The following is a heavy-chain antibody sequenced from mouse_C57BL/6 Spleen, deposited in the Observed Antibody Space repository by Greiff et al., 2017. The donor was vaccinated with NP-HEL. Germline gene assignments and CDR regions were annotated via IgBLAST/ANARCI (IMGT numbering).Heavy chain of an antibody. CDR2: IYPSDSET. J-gene: IGHJ2*01. CDR3: ARYSNYFDY. V-gene: IGHV1-61*01. CDR1: GYTFTSYW. Sequence: QVQLQQPGAELVRPGSSVKLSCKASGYTFTSYWMDWVKQRPGQGLEWIGNIYPSDSETHYNQKFKDKATLTVDKSSSTAYMQLSSLTSEDSAVYYCARYSNYFDYWGQGTTLTVSS.